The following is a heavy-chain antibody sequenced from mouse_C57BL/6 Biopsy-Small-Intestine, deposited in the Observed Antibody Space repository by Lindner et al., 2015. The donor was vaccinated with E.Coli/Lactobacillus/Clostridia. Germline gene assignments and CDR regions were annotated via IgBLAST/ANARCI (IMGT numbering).Heavy chain of an antibody. J-gene: IGHJ2*01. CDR3: ARGLYYYYGLDY. CDR1: GFTFSDYG. Sequence: EVQLQESWGGLVKPGGSLKLSCAASGFTFSDYGMHWVRQAPEKGLEWVAYISSGSSTIYYADTVKGRFTISRDNAKNTLFLQMTSLRSEDTAMYYCARGLYYYYGLDYWGQGTTLTVSS. CDR2: ISSGSSTI. V-gene: IGHV5-17*01. D-gene: IGHD1-1*01.